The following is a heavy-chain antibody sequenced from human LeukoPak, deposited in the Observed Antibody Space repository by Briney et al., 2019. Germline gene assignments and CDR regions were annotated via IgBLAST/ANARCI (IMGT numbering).Heavy chain of an antibody. CDR3: AKGEIMIVVVTERPFDY. D-gene: IGHD3-22*01. CDR2: ISYDGSNK. Sequence: PGGSLRLSCAASGFTFSSYGMHWVRQAPGKGLEWVAVISYDGSNKYYADSVKGRFTISRDNSKNTLYLQMNSLRAEDTAVYYCAKGEIMIVVVTERPFDYWGQGTLVTVSS. V-gene: IGHV3-30*18. J-gene: IGHJ4*02. CDR1: GFTFSSYG.